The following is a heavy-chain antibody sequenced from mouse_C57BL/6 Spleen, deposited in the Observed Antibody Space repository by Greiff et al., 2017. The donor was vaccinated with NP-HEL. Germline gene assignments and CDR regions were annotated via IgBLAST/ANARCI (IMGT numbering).Heavy chain of an antibody. Sequence: QVQLQQSGAELVKPGASVKISCKASGYAFSSYWMNWVKQRPGKGLEWIGQIYPGDGDTNYNGKFKGKATLTADKSSSTAYMQLSSLTSEDSAVYFCARGGFITTVYFDYWGQGTTLTVSS. CDR2: IYPGDGDT. CDR1: GYAFSSYW. D-gene: IGHD1-1*01. CDR3: ARGGFITTVYFDY. J-gene: IGHJ2*01. V-gene: IGHV1-80*01.